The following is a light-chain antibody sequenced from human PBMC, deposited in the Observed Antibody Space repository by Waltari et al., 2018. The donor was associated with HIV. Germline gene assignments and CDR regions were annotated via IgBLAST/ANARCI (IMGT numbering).Light chain of an antibody. Sequence: SSLTQPCSASGSPGQSVTISCTGTSSDVAGYNYVSGYQQHPGKDPTRMIYDVSKRPSGVPDRFSGSKSGNTASLTISRLQAEDEADYYCCSYAGSHLFGTGTNFTVL. CDR3: CSYAGSHL. CDR1: SSDVAGYNY. J-gene: IGLJ1*01. CDR2: DVS. V-gene: IGLV2-11*01.